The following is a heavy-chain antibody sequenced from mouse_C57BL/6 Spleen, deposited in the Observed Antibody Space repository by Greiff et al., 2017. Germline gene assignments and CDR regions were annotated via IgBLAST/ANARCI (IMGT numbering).Heavy chain of an antibody. D-gene: IGHD1-1*01. CDR3: SKPPVGARDFDY. CDR1: GYTFTSYC. V-gene: IGHV1-55*01. J-gene: IGHJ2*01. Sequence: VQLQQPGAELVKPGASVKMSCKASGYTFTSYCITWVKQRPGQGLEWIGDIYPGSGSTYYNEKFKSKATLTVDTSSRTAYMQLSSLTSDDSAVYYFSKPPVGARDFDYWGQGTTLTVSS. CDR2: IYPGSGST.